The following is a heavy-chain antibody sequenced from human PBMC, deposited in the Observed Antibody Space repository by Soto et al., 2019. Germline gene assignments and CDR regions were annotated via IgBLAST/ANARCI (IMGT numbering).Heavy chain of an antibody. V-gene: IGHV4-31*03. CDR2: IYYSVST. J-gene: IGHJ1*01. Sequence: PLSLTCTVSGGPISNGGYYGSWIRQPPGKVLEWIGYIYYSVSTYYNPSLKSRVTISVDTSKNQFSLKLSSVTAADTAVYYCARDSEYDSSGNEYFQHWGQGTLVT. D-gene: IGHD3-22*01. CDR3: ARDSEYDSSGNEYFQH. CDR1: GGPISNGGYY.